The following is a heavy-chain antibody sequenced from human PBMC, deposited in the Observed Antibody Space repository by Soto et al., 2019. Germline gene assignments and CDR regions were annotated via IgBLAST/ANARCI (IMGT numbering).Heavy chain of an antibody. V-gene: IGHV3-23*01. CDR1: GFSISRNV. CDR3: ARILSSGWYCEY. Sequence: EVQLLESGGGLVQPGGSLRLSCAASGFSISRNVMSWVRQAPGKGLEWVSGLSGSGGSTYYADSVKGRFTISRDNSTNRLYLHMNSLRAEDTAVYYCARILSSGWYCEYWGQGTLVTVSS. CDR2: LSGSGGST. J-gene: IGHJ1*01. D-gene: IGHD6-19*01.